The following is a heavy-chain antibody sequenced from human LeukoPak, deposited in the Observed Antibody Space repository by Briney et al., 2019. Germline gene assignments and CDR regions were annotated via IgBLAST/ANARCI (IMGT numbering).Heavy chain of an antibody. CDR3: AGRSAVFHAFDI. Sequence: SETLSLTCTVSGASISSSGYYWGWILQPPGKGLEWIGSLYYTGSTFYNPSLQSRVTISRDTSRNQFSLKLNSVTAADTALFYCAGRSAVFHAFDIWGQGTMVTVSS. CDR1: GASISSSGYY. D-gene: IGHD6-19*01. J-gene: IGHJ3*02. V-gene: IGHV4-39*01. CDR2: LYYTGST.